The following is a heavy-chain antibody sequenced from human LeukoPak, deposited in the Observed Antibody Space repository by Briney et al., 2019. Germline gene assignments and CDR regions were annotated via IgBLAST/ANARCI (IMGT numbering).Heavy chain of an antibody. CDR3: ARGSDGGRSGIATNYFDY. D-gene: IGHD6-13*01. V-gene: IGHV4-34*01. Sequence: PSETLSLTCAVYGGSFSGYYLSWIRQPPGKGLEWIGEINHSGSTNYNPSLKSRVTISVDTSKNQFSLKLSSVTAADTAVYYCARGSDGGRSGIATNYFDYWGQGTLVTVSS. CDR2: INHSGST. J-gene: IGHJ4*02. CDR1: GGSFSGYY.